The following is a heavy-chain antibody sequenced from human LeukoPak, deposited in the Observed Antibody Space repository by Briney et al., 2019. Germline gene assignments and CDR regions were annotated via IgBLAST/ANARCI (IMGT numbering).Heavy chain of an antibody. D-gene: IGHD2-15*01. Sequence: SETLSLTCTVSGGSISSYYWGWIRQPPGKGLEWIGSIFYSGSTYYNPSLKSRVTISVDTPKNQFSLKLSSVTAADTAVYYCARLGGYCSGGSCSHNHWGQGTLVTVSS. V-gene: IGHV4-39*01. CDR3: ARLGGYCSGGSCSHNH. CDR1: GGSISSYY. CDR2: IFYSGST. J-gene: IGHJ5*02.